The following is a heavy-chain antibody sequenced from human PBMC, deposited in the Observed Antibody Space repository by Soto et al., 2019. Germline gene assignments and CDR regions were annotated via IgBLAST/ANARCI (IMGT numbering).Heavy chain of an antibody. V-gene: IGHV4-59*08. Sequence: SETLSLTCTVSGGSISNYYWSWIRQPPGKGLEWIAYIYYSGSTSYNPSLTSRVTISVDTSKNQISLKLSSVTAADTAVYYCTIFYVFWSGYYSVTKAAFDVWGQGTMVTVSS. D-gene: IGHD3-3*01. CDR1: GGSISNYY. CDR3: TIFYVFWSGYYSVTKAAFDV. CDR2: IYYSGST. J-gene: IGHJ3*01.